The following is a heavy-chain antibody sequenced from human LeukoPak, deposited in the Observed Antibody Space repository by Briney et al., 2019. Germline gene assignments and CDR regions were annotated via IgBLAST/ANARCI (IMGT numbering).Heavy chain of an antibody. D-gene: IGHD6-13*01. Sequence: SETLSLTCTVSGGSISSYYWSWIRQPPGKGLEWIGYIYYSGSTNYNPSLKSRVTISVDTSKNQFSLKLSSVTAADTAVYYCAGGGSCSWYYFDYWGQGTLVTVSS. J-gene: IGHJ4*02. CDR3: AGGGSCSWYYFDY. V-gene: IGHV4-59*01. CDR1: GGSISSYY. CDR2: IYYSGST.